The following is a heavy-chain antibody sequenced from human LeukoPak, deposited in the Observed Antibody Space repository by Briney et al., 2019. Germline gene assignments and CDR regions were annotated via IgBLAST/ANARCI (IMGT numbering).Heavy chain of an antibody. Sequence: VASVKVSCKASGYTFTTYDINWVRLAPGQGLERMGLMNPGSGSTGYAQKFQGRVSMTRDTSINTAYMELSSQRSEDTAVYFCARDAPYASGWKDYYYYYGLDVWGQGTMVTVSS. J-gene: IGHJ6*02. CDR2: MNPGSGST. CDR1: GYTFTTYD. CDR3: ARDAPYASGWKDYYYYYGLDV. D-gene: IGHD6-19*01. V-gene: IGHV1-8*01.